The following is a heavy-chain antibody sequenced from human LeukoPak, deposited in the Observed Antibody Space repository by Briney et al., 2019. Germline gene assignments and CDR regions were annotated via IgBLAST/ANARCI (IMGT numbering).Heavy chain of an antibody. CDR1: GFTFSSYA. CDR2: ISYDGSNK. CDR3: AREPQIAARPYYFDY. J-gene: IGHJ4*02. D-gene: IGHD6-6*01. V-gene: IGHV3-30-3*01. Sequence: PGGSLRLSCAASGFTFSSYAMHWVRQAPGRGLEWVAVISYDGSNKYYADSVKGRFTISRDNSKNTLYLQMNSLRAEDTAVYYCAREPQIAARPYYFDYWGQGTLVTVSS.